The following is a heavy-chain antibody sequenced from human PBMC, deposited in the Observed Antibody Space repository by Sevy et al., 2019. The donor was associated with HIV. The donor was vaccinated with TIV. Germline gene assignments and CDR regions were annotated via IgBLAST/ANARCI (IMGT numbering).Heavy chain of an antibody. V-gene: IGHV3-21*01. CDR2: ISSSSTYI. Sequence: GGSLRLSCAASGFTFSTYSMNWVRQAPGKELEWVSSISSSSTYIYYADSVKGRLTISRDNAKNSLYLQMISLRAEDTAVYYCARDLCTGGVCPRWGYFYYGMDVWGQGTTVTVSS. J-gene: IGHJ6*02. CDR3: ARDLCTGGVCPRWGYFYYGMDV. D-gene: IGHD2-8*02. CDR1: GFTFSTYS.